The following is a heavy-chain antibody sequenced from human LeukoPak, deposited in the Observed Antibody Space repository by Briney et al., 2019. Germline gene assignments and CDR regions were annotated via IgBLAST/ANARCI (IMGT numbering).Heavy chain of an antibody. V-gene: IGHV4-34*01. CDR3: ARSWYCSSTSCYAIDY. D-gene: IGHD2-2*01. J-gene: IGHJ4*02. Sequence: SETLSLTCAVYGGSFSGYYWSWICQPPGKGLEWIGEINHSGSTNYNPSLKSRVTISVDTSKNQFSLKLSSVTAADTAVYYCARSWYCSSTSCYAIDYWGQGTLVTVSS. CDR1: GGSFSGYY. CDR2: INHSGST.